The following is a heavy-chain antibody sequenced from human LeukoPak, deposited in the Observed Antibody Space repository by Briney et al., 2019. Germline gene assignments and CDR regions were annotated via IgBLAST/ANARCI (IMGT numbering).Heavy chain of an antibody. J-gene: IGHJ5*02. D-gene: IGHD6-13*01. Sequence: PGGSLRLSCAASGFTFSSYAMSWVRQAPGKGLEWVSAISGSGDSTYYADSVKGRFTISRDNSKNTLYLQMNSLRAEDTAVYYCALSSSWPYNWFDPWGQGTLVTVSS. CDR1: GFTFSSYA. CDR3: ALSSSWPYNWFDP. CDR2: ISGSGDST. V-gene: IGHV3-23*01.